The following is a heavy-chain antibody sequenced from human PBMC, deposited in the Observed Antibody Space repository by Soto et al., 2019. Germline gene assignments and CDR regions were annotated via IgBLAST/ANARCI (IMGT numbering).Heavy chain of an antibody. J-gene: IGHJ6*02. CDR3: ARDRHGMDV. Sequence: PSETLSLTCTVSGGSVSTGSYDWSWIRQPPGKGLEWIGKIFFTGSAHYNPSLRNRVTMSVDTSKDQFSLTLTSVTAADTAVYYCARDRHGMDVWGQGTTVTVSS. CDR2: IFFTGSA. CDR1: GGSVSTGSYD. V-gene: IGHV4-61*01.